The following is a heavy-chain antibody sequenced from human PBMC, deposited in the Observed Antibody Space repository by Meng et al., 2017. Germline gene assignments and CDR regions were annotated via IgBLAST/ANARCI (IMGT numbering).Heavy chain of an antibody. J-gene: IGHJ4*02. CDR1: GGTFSRYS. Sequence: AVLRRPGPSLNCSSRAPGGTFSRYSICWGRSAPGQRLEGMGRIIPILGKANNAQKFQGRVTITADKSTSTDYMELSRLRAEDTAVYYCARDLSGSGTFDYWGQGTLVIVSS. CDR3: ARDLSGSGTFDY. CDR2: IIPILGKA. D-gene: IGHD3-10*01. V-gene: IGHV1-69*08.